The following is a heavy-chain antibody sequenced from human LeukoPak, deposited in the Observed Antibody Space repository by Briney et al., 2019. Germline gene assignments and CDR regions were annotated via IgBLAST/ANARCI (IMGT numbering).Heavy chain of an antibody. Sequence: SDTLSLTCTVYGASFSDYYWRWLRQPPGKGLEWIGEINRSGGTNYNPSLRSRVTIAIDTSKSQFSLNLSAATAADTAVYYCSADHYWGQGTLVTVSS. J-gene: IGHJ4*02. CDR1: GASFSDYY. V-gene: IGHV4-34*01. CDR3: SADHY. CDR2: INRSGGT.